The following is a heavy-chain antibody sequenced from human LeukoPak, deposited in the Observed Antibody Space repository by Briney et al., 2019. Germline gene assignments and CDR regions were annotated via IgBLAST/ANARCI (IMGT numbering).Heavy chain of an antibody. J-gene: IGHJ4*02. CDR3: AKDLNYGELVDS. CDR2: INWNGGST. Sequence: GGSLRLSCAASGFTFDDYGMSWVRQAPGKGLEWVSGINWNGGSTGYADSAKGRFTISRDNSRNTLYLQMNSLRTEDTAVYYCAKDLNYGELVDSWGKGTLVTVSS. V-gene: IGHV3-20*04. D-gene: IGHD4-17*01. CDR1: GFTFDDYG.